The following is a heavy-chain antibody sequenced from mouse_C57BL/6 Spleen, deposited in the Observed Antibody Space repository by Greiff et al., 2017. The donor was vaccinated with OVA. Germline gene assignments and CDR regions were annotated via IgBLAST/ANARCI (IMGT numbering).Heavy chain of an antibody. D-gene: IGHD2-12*01. J-gene: IGHJ4*01. CDR2: IYPGGGYT. CDR1: GYTFTHYW. CDR3: ARSDYRDDAMDY. V-gene: IGHV1-63*01. Sequence: QVQLQQSGAELVRPGTSVTLSCKASGYTFTHYWIGWAKQRPGHGLEWIGDIYPGGGYTNYNEKFKGKATRTADKSSNTAYMQVSSLTSEDTAIYYGARSDYRDDAMDYWGQGTTVTVSS.